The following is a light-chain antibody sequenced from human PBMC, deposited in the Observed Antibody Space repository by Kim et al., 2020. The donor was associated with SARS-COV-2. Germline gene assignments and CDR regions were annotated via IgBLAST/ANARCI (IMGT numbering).Light chain of an antibody. CDR1: QSVSSNY. Sequence: SPGERAPLSCRASQSVSSNYLAWYQQKPGRAPRLLIYGASSRATGIPDRFSGNGSGTDFTLTITRLEPEDFAVYYCQQYSSSPATFGQGTKVDIK. CDR2: GAS. CDR3: QQYSSSPAT. V-gene: IGKV3-20*01. J-gene: IGKJ1*01.